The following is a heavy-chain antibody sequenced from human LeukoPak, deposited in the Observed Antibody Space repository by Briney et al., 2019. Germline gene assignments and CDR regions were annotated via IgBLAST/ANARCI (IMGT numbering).Heavy chain of an antibody. Sequence: GGSLRLSCAASGFTFSSYWMSWVRQAPGKGLEWVANIKQDGSEKYYVDSVKGRFTISRDNAKNSLYLQMNSLRAEDTAVYYCAREPFWSGYYSNLHFDYWGQGTLVTVSS. V-gene: IGHV3-7*01. J-gene: IGHJ4*02. CDR1: GFTFSSYW. CDR3: AREPFWSGYYSNLHFDY. CDR2: IKQDGSEK. D-gene: IGHD3-3*01.